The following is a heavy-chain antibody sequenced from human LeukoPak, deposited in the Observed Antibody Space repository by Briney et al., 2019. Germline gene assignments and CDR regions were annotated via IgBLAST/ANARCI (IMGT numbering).Heavy chain of an antibody. CDR1: GFTFSTYG. J-gene: IGHJ4*02. Sequence: GGSLRLSCAASGFTFSTYGMSWVRQAPGKGLEWVSTVSTTGGSTYYADSVKGRFTISRDNSKDTLYLQMNSLRADDTAVYYCTREQDREAAATVVGDYWGQGVLVTVSS. CDR3: TREQDREAAATVVGDY. D-gene: IGHD4-23*01. V-gene: IGHV3-23*01. CDR2: VSTTGGST.